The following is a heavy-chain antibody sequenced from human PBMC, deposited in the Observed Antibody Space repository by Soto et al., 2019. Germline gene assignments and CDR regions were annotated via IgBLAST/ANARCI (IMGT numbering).Heavy chain of an antibody. CDR3: AKDNCISTSCYRLYNWFDP. Sequence: QVQLVESGGGVVQPGRSLRLSCAASGFTFSSYGMHWVRQAPGKGLEWVAVISHDGSNKYYGDSVKGRVTISRDNSKNTLYLQMNSLRAEDTAVYYCAKDNCISTSCYRLYNWFDPWGQGTLVTVSS. V-gene: IGHV3-30*18. CDR1: GFTFSSYG. CDR2: ISHDGSNK. D-gene: IGHD2-2*01. J-gene: IGHJ5*02.